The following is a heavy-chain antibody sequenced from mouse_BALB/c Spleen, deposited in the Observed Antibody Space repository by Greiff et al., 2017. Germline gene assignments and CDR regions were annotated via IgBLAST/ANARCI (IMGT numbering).Heavy chain of an antibody. CDR1: GYSITSDYA. CDR2: ISYSGST. V-gene: IGHV3-2*02. CDR3: ARGATDYFDY. Sequence: EVQLQQSGPGLVKPSQSLSLTCTVTGYSITSDYAWNWIRQFPGNKLEWMGYISYSGSTSYNPSLKSRISITRDTSKNQFFLQLNSVTTEDTATYYCARGATDYFDYWGQGTTLTVSS. J-gene: IGHJ2*01. D-gene: IGHD3-1*01.